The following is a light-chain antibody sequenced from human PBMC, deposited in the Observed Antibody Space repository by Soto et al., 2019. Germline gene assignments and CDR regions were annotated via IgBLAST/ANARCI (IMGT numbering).Light chain of an antibody. V-gene: IGKV3-20*01. Sequence: EIVLTQSPGTLSLSPGERATLSCRASQSISNNYLAWYQQKPGQAPRLLIYGASSRATGIPDRFSGSGSVADFTLTISRLEPEDCAVYYCQQYDGSPGTFGQGTKVEIK. CDR1: QSISNNY. CDR3: QQYDGSPGT. J-gene: IGKJ1*01. CDR2: GAS.